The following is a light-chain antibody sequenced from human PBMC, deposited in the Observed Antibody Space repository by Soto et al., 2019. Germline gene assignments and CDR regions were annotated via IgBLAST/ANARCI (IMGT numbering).Light chain of an antibody. CDR3: QQYHSSRLT. CDR2: DAS. V-gene: IGKV1-5*01. J-gene: IGKJ3*01. CDR1: QYISGW. Sequence: DIQMTQSPSTLSASVGDRVTITCRASQYISGWLAWYQQKPGKAPILLIYDASSLQTGVPSRFSGSGSGTEFTLTINSLQTEDFATYYCQQYHSSRLTFGPGTKVEIK.